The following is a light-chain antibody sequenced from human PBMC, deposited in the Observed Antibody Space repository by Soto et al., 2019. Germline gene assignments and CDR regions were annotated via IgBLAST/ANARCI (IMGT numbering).Light chain of an antibody. CDR2: GGS. V-gene: IGKV3-20*01. Sequence: EIVLTQSPGTLSLSPGERATLSSRASQGISSSYLAWYQQKPAQAPRLLIYGGSSRATGIPDRFSGGGSGTDFTLTISGLEPEDFAVYYCQQYGSSPWEFGQGTKVDIK. J-gene: IGKJ1*01. CDR3: QQYGSSPWE. CDR1: QGISSSY.